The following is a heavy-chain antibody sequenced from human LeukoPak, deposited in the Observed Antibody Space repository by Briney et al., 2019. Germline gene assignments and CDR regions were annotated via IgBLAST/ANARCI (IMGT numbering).Heavy chain of an antibody. CDR3: TTDPTDIVVVPGAVVSMDV. V-gene: IGHV3-15*01. CDR2: IKTNADGWTT. J-gene: IGHJ6*03. D-gene: IGHD2-2*01. CDR1: GFTFSKAW. Sequence: TGGSLRLSCAASGFTFSKAWMSWVRQAPGKGLEWVGRIKTNADGWTTDYAAPVKGRFAISRDDSKNMLYLQMNSLKTEDTAVYYCTTDPTDIVVVPGAVVSMDVWGKGTTVTVSS.